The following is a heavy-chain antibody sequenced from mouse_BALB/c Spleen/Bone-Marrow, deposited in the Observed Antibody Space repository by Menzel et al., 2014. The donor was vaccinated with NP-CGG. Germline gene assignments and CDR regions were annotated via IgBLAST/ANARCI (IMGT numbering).Heavy chain of an antibody. CDR2: IWAGGST. J-gene: IGHJ2*01. CDR1: GFSLTSYG. D-gene: IGHD2-14*01. CDR3: ARVIRYESYFDY. Sequence: QVQLKQSGPGLVAPSQRLSITCTVSGFSLTSYGVHWVRQPPGKGLEWLGVIWAGGSTNYNSALMSRLSISKENSKSQVSLKMNILQTDDTAMYYCARVIRYESYFDYWGQGTTLTVSS. V-gene: IGHV2-9*02.